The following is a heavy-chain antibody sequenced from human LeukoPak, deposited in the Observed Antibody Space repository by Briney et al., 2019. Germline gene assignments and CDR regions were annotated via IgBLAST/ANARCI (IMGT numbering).Heavy chain of an antibody. Sequence: GRSLRLSCAASGITFTTYAIHWVRQAPGKGLEWVTSISYDGKDKYYRDSLRGRFTTSRDNSKNMVYLQMNSLRAEDTAIYYCTRGVLKSLAWLPLDAFDIWGQGTRVTVSS. CDR1: GITFTTYA. V-gene: IGHV3-30*04. J-gene: IGHJ3*02. CDR2: ISYDGKDK. D-gene: IGHD3-3*01. CDR3: TRGVLKSLAWLPLDAFDI.